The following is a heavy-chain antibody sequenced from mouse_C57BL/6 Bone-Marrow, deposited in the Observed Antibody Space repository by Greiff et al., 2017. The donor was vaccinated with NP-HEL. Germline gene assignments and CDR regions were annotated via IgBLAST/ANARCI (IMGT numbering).Heavy chain of an antibody. J-gene: IGHJ4*01. Sequence: VMLVESGPELVKPGASVKISCKASGYSFTSYYIHWVKQRPGQGLEWIGWIYPGSGNTKYNEKFKGKATLTADTSSSTAYMQLSSLTSEDSAVYYCARVYYAMDYWGQGTSVTVSS. CDR3: ARVYYAMDY. CDR2: IYPGSGNT. V-gene: IGHV1-66*01. CDR1: GYSFTSYY.